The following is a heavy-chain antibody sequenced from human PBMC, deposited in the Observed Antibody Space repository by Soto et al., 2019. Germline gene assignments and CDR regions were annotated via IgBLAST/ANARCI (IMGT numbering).Heavy chain of an antibody. V-gene: IGHV4-34*01. Sequence: TLSLTCAVYGGSFSGYYLSLIRQPPGKGLEWIGEINHSGSTNYNPSLKSRVTISVDTSKNQFSLKLSSVTAADTAVYYCARGGTRLAIFGVSGMDVWGKGTTVTVSS. J-gene: IGHJ6*03. CDR3: ARGGTRLAIFGVSGMDV. CDR1: GGSFSGYY. CDR2: INHSGST. D-gene: IGHD3-3*01.